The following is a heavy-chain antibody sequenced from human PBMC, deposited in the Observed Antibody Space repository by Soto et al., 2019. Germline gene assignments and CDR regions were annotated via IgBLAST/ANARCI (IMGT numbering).Heavy chain of an antibody. V-gene: IGHV3-23*01. J-gene: IGHJ4*02. Sequence: EVQLLESGGGLVQPGESLRLSCAASGFIFNAYAMTWVRQAPGKGPEWVSAIGGSGGNTYYAASVKGRFTISRDNSKGTVNLEMNRLRVDDTAVYFCARVASDYINSVDHWGQGILVTVSS. CDR3: ARVASDYINSVDH. D-gene: IGHD4-4*01. CDR1: GFIFNAYA. CDR2: IGGSGGNT.